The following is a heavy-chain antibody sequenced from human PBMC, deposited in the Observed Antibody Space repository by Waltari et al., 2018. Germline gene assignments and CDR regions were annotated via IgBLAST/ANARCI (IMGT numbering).Heavy chain of an antibody. Sequence: QVQLQESGPGMLKPSETLSLTCNVSGASISSDYWSWIRQPPGKGLEWIGYVYYSGSTNYNPSLKSRVIISVDTSKNQFSLHLNSVTAADTAVYYCARFGGGWFDPWGQGTLVTGSS. J-gene: IGHJ5*02. CDR3: ARFGGGWFDP. CDR2: VYYSGST. V-gene: IGHV4-59*01. CDR1: GASISSDY. D-gene: IGHD3-3*01.